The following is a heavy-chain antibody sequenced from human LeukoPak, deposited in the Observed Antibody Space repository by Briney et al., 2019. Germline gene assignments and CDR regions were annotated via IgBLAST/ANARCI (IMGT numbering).Heavy chain of an antibody. J-gene: IGHJ6*03. D-gene: IGHD3-10*01. Sequence: SVKVSCKASGYTFTSYGISWVRQAPGQGLEWMGRIIPILGIANYAQKFQGRVTITADKSTSTAYMELSSLRSEDTAVYYCARGTLLWFGEFPKYYMDVWGKGTTVTVSS. CDR1: GYTFTSYG. V-gene: IGHV1-69*04. CDR2: IIPILGIA. CDR3: ARGTLLWFGEFPKYYMDV.